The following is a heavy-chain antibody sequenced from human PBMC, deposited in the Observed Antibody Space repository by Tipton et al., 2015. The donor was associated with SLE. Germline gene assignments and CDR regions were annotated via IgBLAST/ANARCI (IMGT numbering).Heavy chain of an antibody. V-gene: IGHV3-30*04. D-gene: IGHD1-26*01. CDR3: ARDVWELLGEWDY. Sequence: QLVQSGGGVVQPGRSLRLSCAASGFTFSSYAMHWVRQAPGKGLGWVAVISYDGSNKYYADPVKGRFTVSRDNSKNTMYLQMNSLRAADTAVYYCARDVWELLGEWDYWGQGTLVTVSS. J-gene: IGHJ4*02. CDR1: GFTFSSYA. CDR2: ISYDGSNK.